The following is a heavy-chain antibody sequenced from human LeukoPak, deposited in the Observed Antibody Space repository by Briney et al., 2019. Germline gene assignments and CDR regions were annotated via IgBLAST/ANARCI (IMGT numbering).Heavy chain of an antibody. J-gene: IGHJ3*02. Sequence: ASVKVSCKASGYTFTGYYMHWVRQAPGQGLERMGWINPNSGGTNYAQKFQGRVTMTRDTSISTAYMELSRLRSDDTAVYYCARPQPDYYDSSGYDAFDIWGQGTMVTVSS. D-gene: IGHD3-22*01. V-gene: IGHV1-2*02. CDR2: INPNSGGT. CDR3: ARPQPDYYDSSGYDAFDI. CDR1: GYTFTGYY.